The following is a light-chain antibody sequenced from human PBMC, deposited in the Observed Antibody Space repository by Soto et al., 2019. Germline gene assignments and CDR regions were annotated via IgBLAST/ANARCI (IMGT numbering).Light chain of an antibody. CDR1: QSVSSNY. V-gene: IGKV3-20*01. CDR3: QQYSSPPWT. J-gene: IGKJ1*01. Sequence: EIALTQSPGTLSLSPGERATLSCRASQSVSSNYLAWYQQKPGLAPRLLISVASSRSTGIPDRFSGSGSGTDFTLTISRLEPEDFAMYFCQQYSSPPWTFGQGTKVEIK. CDR2: VAS.